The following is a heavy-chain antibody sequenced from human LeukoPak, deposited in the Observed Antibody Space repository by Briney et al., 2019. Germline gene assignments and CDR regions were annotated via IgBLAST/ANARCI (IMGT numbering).Heavy chain of an antibody. CDR2: IYYSGST. J-gene: IGHJ5*02. CDR1: GGSISSYY. CDR3: ARDAPRGWFDP. Sequence: SETLSLTCTVSGGSISSYYWSWIRQPPGKGLEWIGYIYYSGSTNYNPSLKSRVTISVDTSKSQFSLKLSSVTAADTAVYYCARDAPRGWFDPWGQGTLVTVPS. V-gene: IGHV4-59*01.